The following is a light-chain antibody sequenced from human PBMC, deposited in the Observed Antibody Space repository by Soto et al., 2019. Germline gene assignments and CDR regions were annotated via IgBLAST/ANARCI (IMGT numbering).Light chain of an antibody. CDR3: QQYGSSPT. Sequence: EIVLTQSPGTLSLSPGERATLSCRSSQSVSSNYLAWYQQKPDQAPRLVIYDVSGRATGIPDRFSGSGSGTDFTLTISRLGPEDFAVYYCQQYGSSPTLGQGTKVEIK. CDR2: DVS. CDR1: QSVSSNY. J-gene: IGKJ1*01. V-gene: IGKV3-20*01.